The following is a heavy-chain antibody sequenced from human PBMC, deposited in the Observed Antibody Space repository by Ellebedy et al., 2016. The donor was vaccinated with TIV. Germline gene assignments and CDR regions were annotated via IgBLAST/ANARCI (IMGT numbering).Heavy chain of an antibody. CDR3: ARGMGIVGADYVRSFDC. D-gene: IGHD1-26*01. CDR2: IDWNRGSM. Sequence: PGGSLRLSCAASGFTFADYAMHWVRQAPGKGLEWVSGIDWNRGSMAYANSVKGRFTISRDNSKNTLYLQMNSLRAEDTAVYYCARGMGIVGADYVRSFDCWGQGTLVTVSS. V-gene: IGHV3-9*01. J-gene: IGHJ4*02. CDR1: GFTFADYA.